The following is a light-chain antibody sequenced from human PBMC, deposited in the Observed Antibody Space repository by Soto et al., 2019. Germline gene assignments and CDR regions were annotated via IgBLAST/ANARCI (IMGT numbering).Light chain of an antibody. J-gene: IGKJ3*01. Sequence: EIVMTQSPATLSVSPGERATLSCRASQSVSSNLAWYQHKPGQAPRLLIYGASTRATGIPARFSGSGSGTDFTLTISSLQSEDFAVYYCQQYNNWPSMFTFGPGTKVDIK. CDR2: GAS. CDR1: QSVSSN. CDR3: QQYNNWPSMFT. V-gene: IGKV3-15*01.